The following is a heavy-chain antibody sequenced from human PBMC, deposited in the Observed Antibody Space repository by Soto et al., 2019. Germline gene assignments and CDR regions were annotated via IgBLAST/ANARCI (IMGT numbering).Heavy chain of an antibody. D-gene: IGHD3-10*01. V-gene: IGHV4-59*01. Sequence: SEALSLTCTVSGGSISSYYWSWIRQPPGKGLEWIGYIYYSGSTNYNPSLKSRVTISVDTSKNQFSLKLSSVTAADTAVYYCARDRVLLWFGDPSAGYYYYGMDVWGQGTTVTVSS. J-gene: IGHJ6*02. CDR3: ARDRVLLWFGDPSAGYYYYGMDV. CDR2: IYYSGST. CDR1: GGSISSYY.